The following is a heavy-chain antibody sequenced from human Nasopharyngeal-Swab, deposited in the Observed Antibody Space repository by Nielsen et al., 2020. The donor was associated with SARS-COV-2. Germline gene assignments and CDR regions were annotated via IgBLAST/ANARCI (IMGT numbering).Heavy chain of an antibody. V-gene: IGHV3-23*01. CDR3: ARYDDYYDSSGYAY. D-gene: IGHD3-22*01. CDR2: ISGSGGST. Sequence: GESLKISCAASGLTFSNAWMSWVRQAPGKGLQWVSVISGSGGSTYYADSVKGRFTISRDNSKNTLYLQMNSLRAEDTAVYYCARYDDYYDSSGYAYWGQGTLVTVSS. CDR1: GLTFSNAW. J-gene: IGHJ4*02.